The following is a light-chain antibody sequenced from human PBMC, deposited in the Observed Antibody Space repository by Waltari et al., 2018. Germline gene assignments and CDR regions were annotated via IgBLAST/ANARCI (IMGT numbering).Light chain of an antibody. V-gene: IGLV3-25*03. CDR2: KDS. Sequence: SYELTQPPSVSVSPGQTARITCSGDALPKQYAYWYQQKPGQAPVLVMYKDSERPSGIPERFSGSSSGRTVTLTISGVQAEDEADYYCQSADSSGTYKVFGTGTKVTVL. J-gene: IGLJ1*01. CDR3: QSADSSGTYKV. CDR1: ALPKQY.